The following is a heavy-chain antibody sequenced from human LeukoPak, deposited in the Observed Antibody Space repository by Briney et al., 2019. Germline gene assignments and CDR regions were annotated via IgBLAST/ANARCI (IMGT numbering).Heavy chain of an antibody. CDR1: GGSISSSSYY. CDR3: ASRVYGLGSFNY. D-gene: IGHD3-10*01. J-gene: IGHJ4*01. CDR2: IYYSGNT. V-gene: IGHV4-39*01. Sequence: PSETLSLTCTVSGGSISSSSYYWGWIRQPPGKGLEWIGTIYYSGNTYYNPSLKSRVTMSVDMSKNQFSLKVSSVTAADTAVYYCASRVYGLGSFNYWGQGTLVTVSS.